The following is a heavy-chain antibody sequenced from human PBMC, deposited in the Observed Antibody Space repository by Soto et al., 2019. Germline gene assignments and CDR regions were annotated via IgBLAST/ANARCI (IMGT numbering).Heavy chain of an antibody. Sequence: GGSLRLSCAASGFTFSSYAMHWVRKAPGKGLEWVAVISYDGSNKYYADSVKGRFTISRDNSKNTLYLQMNSLRAEDTAVYYCAREVAAAGYGMDVWGQGTTVTVSS. V-gene: IGHV3-30-3*01. CDR1: GFTFSSYA. J-gene: IGHJ6*02. D-gene: IGHD6-13*01. CDR2: ISYDGSNK. CDR3: AREVAAAGYGMDV.